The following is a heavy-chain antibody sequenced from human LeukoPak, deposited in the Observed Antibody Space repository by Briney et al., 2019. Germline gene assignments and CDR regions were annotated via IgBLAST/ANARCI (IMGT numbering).Heavy chain of an antibody. CDR3: AKGGPLQWLRFDC. J-gene: IGHJ4*02. CDR2: VCGSGGST. Sequence: PGGSLRLSCAASGFTFRIFAMSWVRQAPGKGVECVSAVCGSGGSTYYADSVKGRFTISRDNSKNTLYLQMNSLRAEDTALYYCAKGGPLQWLRFDCWGQGTLVTVSS. D-gene: IGHD5-12*01. CDR1: GFTFRIFA. V-gene: IGHV3-23*01.